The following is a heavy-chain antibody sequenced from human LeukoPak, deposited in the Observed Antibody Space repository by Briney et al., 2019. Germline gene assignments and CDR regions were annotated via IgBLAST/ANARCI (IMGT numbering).Heavy chain of an antibody. J-gene: IGHJ4*02. CDR1: GFTFNTYT. CDR2: ISGSSGII. D-gene: IGHD3-22*01. V-gene: IGHV3-48*01. CDR3: ARAQYYSDSTGYYYLHY. Sequence: GGSLRLSCAASGFTFNTYTMNWVRQAPGKGLEWVSYISGSSGIIDYADSVRGRFTISRDNAKNSLYLQMNSLRAEDTAVYYCARAQYYSDSTGYYYLHYWGQGTLVTVSS.